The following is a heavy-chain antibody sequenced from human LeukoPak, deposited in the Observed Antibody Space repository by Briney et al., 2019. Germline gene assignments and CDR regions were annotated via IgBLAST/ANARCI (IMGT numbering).Heavy chain of an antibody. Sequence: AGGSLRLSCAASGFTFSSYGMHWVRQAPGKGLEWVAAISYDGSNKYYADSVKGRFTISRDNSKNTLYLQMNSLRAEDTAVYYCAKVDSSSPTSDYWGQGTLVTVSS. J-gene: IGHJ4*02. V-gene: IGHV3-30*18. CDR1: GFTFSSYG. CDR3: AKVDSSSPTSDY. D-gene: IGHD6-6*01. CDR2: ISYDGSNK.